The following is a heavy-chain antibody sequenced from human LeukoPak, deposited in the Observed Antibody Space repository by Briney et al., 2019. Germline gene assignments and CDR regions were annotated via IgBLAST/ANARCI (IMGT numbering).Heavy chain of an antibody. Sequence: ASVKVSCEAPGYSFNSQGMNWVRQAPGQGLEWMGWINTDSGNPTYAQGFTGRFVFSLDSSVSTAYLQISNLMPEDTAKYYCAREILRFDIWGQGTMVTVSS. CDR1: GYSFNSQG. CDR2: INTDSGNP. V-gene: IGHV7-4-1*02. J-gene: IGHJ3*02. CDR3: AREILRFDI.